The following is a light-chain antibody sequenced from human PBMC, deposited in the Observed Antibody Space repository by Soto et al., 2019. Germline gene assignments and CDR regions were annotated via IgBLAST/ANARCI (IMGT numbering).Light chain of an antibody. Sequence: ELVMTQSPVTLSASPGERATLSCRASQSISNNLAWHQQKPGQAPRLLIYGASTRATGIPARFSGSGSGTEFTLTISNLQSEDFAVYYCQQYNNWPHTFGQGTKLEIK. V-gene: IGKV3-15*01. CDR3: QQYNNWPHT. CDR2: GAS. CDR1: QSISNN. J-gene: IGKJ2*01.